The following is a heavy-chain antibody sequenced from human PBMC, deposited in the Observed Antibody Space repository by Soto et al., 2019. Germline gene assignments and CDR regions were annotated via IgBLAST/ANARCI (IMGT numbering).Heavy chain of an antibody. CDR1: GFTFSNHY. CDR2: IRNRANSYTT. D-gene: IGHD2-15*01. CDR3: ARVSMGVDGMDV. V-gene: IGHV3-72*01. Sequence: EVQLVESGGGLVQPGGSLRLSCAASGFTFSNHYMDWVHQAPGKGLEWVGRIRNRANSYTTEYAASVKGRFTISRDDSKNSLYLQMNSLKTEDTAVYYCARVSMGVDGMDVWGQGTTVTVSS. J-gene: IGHJ6*02.